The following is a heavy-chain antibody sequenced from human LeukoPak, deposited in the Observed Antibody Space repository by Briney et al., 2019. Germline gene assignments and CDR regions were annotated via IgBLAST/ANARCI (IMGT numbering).Heavy chain of an antibody. CDR2: INPSGGST. V-gene: IGHV1-46*01. CDR1: GYTFTGYY. D-gene: IGHD1-26*01. J-gene: IGHJ6*03. CDR3: AREAGATSSNYYYMDV. Sequence: ASVKVSCKASGYTFTGYYMHWVRQAPGQGLEWMGIINPSGGSTSYAQKFQGRVTMTRDMSTSTVYMELSSLRSEDTAVYYCAREAGATSSNYYYMDVWGKGTTVTVSS.